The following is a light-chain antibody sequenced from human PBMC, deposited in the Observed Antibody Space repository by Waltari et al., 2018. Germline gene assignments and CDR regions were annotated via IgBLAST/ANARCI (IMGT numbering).Light chain of an antibody. CDR3: CSCVGRNIYWV. Sequence: QSALTQPRSVSGSPGQSVTISCTTTSSDVGANNFVTWYQHHPDKAPKLIIYDINNRPSGVPDRFSGSKSGNTASLTISGLQAEDEADYYCCSCVGRNIYWVFGGGTKLTVL. CDR2: DIN. CDR1: SSDVGANNF. V-gene: IGLV2-11*01. J-gene: IGLJ3*02.